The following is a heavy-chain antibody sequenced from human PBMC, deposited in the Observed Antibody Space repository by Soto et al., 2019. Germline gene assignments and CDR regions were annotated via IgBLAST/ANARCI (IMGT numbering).Heavy chain of an antibody. Sequence: SETLSLTCSVSGDSVTSGAYFWAWIRHRPGKALEWIGYISHGGSTYYSPSLESRLSMSIDTSKNQFSLKLTSVTAADTAMYYCARSGDYEGPTFFSHYMDVWGKGTSVTSP. J-gene: IGHJ6*03. D-gene: IGHD4-17*01. V-gene: IGHV4-31*03. CDR2: ISHGGST. CDR3: ARSGDYEGPTFFSHYMDV. CDR1: GDSVTSGAYF.